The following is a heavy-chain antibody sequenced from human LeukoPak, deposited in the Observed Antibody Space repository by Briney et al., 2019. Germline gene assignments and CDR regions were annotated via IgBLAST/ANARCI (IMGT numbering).Heavy chain of an antibody. CDR1: GFTFSSYS. D-gene: IGHD3-10*01. CDR3: AKPRSAFRWFGEFTV. Sequence: GGSLRLSCAASGFTFSSYSMNWVRQAPGKGLEWVSSISSSSSYIYYADSVKGRFTISRDNSKNTLYLQMNSLRAEDTAVYYCAKPRSAFRWFGEFTVWGQGTLVTVSS. V-gene: IGHV3-21*01. J-gene: IGHJ4*02. CDR2: ISSSSSYI.